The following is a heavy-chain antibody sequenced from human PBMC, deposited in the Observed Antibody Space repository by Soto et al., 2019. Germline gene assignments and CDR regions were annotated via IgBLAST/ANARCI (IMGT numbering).Heavy chain of an antibody. CDR3: AKEEFGWYFNS. Sequence: GGSQRLSCAASGFTFSIYAMSWVRQAPGKGLEWVSSMSGSGGSTYHADYVKGPFSISRDNSKNTLYLQMNSLRVEDKAVYYCAKEEFGWYFNSWGQGTLVTVSS. CDR2: MSGSGGST. J-gene: IGHJ4*02. D-gene: IGHD6-19*01. V-gene: IGHV3-23*01. CDR1: GFTFSIYA.